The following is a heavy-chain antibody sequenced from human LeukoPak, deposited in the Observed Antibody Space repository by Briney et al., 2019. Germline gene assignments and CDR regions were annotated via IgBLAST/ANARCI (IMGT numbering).Heavy chain of an antibody. CDR2: ISGSGGST. D-gene: IGHD3-22*01. J-gene: IGHJ3*01. CDR3: AKDQTVYDSSGYYDLGS. CDR1: GFTFSSYA. V-gene: IGHV3-23*01. Sequence: GGSLRLSCAASGFTFSSYAISWVRQAPGKGLEWVSAISGSGGSTYYADSVKGRFTISRDNSKNTLYLQMNSLRAEDTAVYYCAKDQTVYDSSGYYDLGSWGQGIMVTVSS.